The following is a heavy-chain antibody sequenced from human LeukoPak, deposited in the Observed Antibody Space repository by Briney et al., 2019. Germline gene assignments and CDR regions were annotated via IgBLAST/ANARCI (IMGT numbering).Heavy chain of an antibody. V-gene: IGHV3-11*01. CDR1: GFTFSDYY. Sequence: GGSLRLSCAASGFTFSDYYMSWIRQAPGKGLEWVSYISSSGSTIYYADSVKGRFTISRDNAKNSLYLQMNSLRAGDTAVYYCARVGIVIVPAAIDPWGQGTLVTVSS. CDR2: ISSSGSTI. D-gene: IGHD2-2*01. CDR3: ARVGIVIVPAAIDP. J-gene: IGHJ5*02.